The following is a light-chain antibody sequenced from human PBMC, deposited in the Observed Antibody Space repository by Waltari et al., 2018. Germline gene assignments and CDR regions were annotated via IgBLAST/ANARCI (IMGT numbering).Light chain of an antibody. J-gene: IGLJ3*02. Sequence: QFVLNQPPSASGTPGQTVTIPCFGSTSNYVSWYPQLPGAAPKLVIYRSNQRPSGVPCPLSGSKAGTCAALGSRGLRSDDEGIYYCAAWDGGLGGSWVFGGGTRLTVL. CDR1: TSNY. CDR3: AAWDGGLGGSWV. CDR2: RSN. V-gene: IGLV1-47*01.